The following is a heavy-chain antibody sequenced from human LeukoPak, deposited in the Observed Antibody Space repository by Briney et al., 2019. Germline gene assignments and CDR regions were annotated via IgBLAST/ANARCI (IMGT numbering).Heavy chain of an antibody. V-gene: IGHV1-2*02. Sequence: ASVKVSCTASGYTFTDYFIHWVRQAPGQGLEWMGWVNPHSGGRNLAQKFQGRVTMTRDTSSTTAYLELSGLTSDDTAMYYCAKVRDRLSSFYPAAWGQGTLVTVSS. CDR3: AKVRDRLSSFYPAA. CDR1: GYTFTDYF. D-gene: IGHD6-13*01. CDR2: VNPHSGGR. J-gene: IGHJ4*02.